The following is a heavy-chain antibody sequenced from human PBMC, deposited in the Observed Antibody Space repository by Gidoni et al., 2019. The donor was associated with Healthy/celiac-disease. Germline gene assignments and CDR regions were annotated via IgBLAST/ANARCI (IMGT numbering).Heavy chain of an antibody. Sequence: QVQLVESGGGVVQPGRSLRLSCAASGFTFSSYGMHWVRQAPGKGLEWVAVISYDGSNKYYADSVKGRFTISRDNSKNTLYLQMNSLRAEDTAVYYCAKGDSLEYDYVWGSYRLDAFDIWGQGTMVTVSS. J-gene: IGHJ3*02. V-gene: IGHV3-30*18. D-gene: IGHD3-16*02. CDR3: AKGDSLEYDYVWGSYRLDAFDI. CDR2: ISYDGSNK. CDR1: GFTFSSYG.